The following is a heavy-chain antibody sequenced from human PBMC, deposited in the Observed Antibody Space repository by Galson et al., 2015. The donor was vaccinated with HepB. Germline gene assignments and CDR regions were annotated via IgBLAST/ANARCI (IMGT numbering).Heavy chain of an antibody. V-gene: IGHV3-30-3*01. CDR3: ARDGPWRGGYYYYYGMDV. CDR2: ISYDGSNK. CDR1: GFTFSSYA. Sequence: SLRLSCAASGFTFSSYAMHWVRQAPGKGLEWVAVISYDGSNKYYADSVKGRFTISRDNSKNTLYLQMNSLRAEDTAVYYCARDGPWRGGYYYYYGMDVWGQGTTVTVSS. J-gene: IGHJ6*02. D-gene: IGHD3-10*01.